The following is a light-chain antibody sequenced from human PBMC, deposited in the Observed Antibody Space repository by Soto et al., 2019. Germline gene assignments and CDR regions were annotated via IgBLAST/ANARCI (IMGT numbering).Light chain of an antibody. CDR2: AAS. J-gene: IGKJ2*03. CDR3: KPYSNWPSYS. CDR1: QSVSSN. Sequence: EIVMTQSPATLSGSPGERATLSFRASQSVSSNIAWYQQKPVQTPRLLIFAASIRAPGIPVRFSGSGSGTEFTLTITSLQSEDFWVYCCKPYSNWPSYSFGKGTTLEIK. V-gene: IGKV3-15*01.